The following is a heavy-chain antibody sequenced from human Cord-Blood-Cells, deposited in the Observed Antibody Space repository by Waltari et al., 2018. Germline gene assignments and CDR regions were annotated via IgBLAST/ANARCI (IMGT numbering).Heavy chain of an antibody. CDR3: AKDRVDDIVLVVYAYDAFDI. CDR1: GFTFSSYA. CDR2: ISGSGGST. D-gene: IGHD2-8*02. Sequence: EVQLLESGGGLVQPGGSLRLSCAASGFTFSSYAMSWVRQAPGKGLEWVSAISGSGGSTYYADSVKGRFTISRDNSKNTLYLQMNSLRAEDTAVYYCAKDRVDDIVLVVYAYDAFDIWGQGTMVTVSS. V-gene: IGHV3-23*01. J-gene: IGHJ3*02.